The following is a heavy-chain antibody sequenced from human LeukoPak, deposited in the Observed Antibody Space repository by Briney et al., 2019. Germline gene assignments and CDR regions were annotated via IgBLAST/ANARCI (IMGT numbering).Heavy chain of an antibody. V-gene: IGHV4-34*01. D-gene: IGHD6-13*01. CDR3: ARVRRIAAAGRILFAFDY. J-gene: IGHJ4*02. Sequence: SETLSLTCAVYGGSFSGYYWSWIRQPPGKGLEWIGEINHSGSTNYNPSLKSRVTISVDTSKNQFSLKLSSVTAADTAVYYCARVRRIAAAGRILFAFDYWGQGTLVTVSS. CDR2: INHSGST. CDR1: GGSFSGYY.